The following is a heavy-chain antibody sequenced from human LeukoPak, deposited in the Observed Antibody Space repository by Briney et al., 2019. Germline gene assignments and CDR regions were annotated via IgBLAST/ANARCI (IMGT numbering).Heavy chain of an antibody. CDR3: ARVGYDSSGYYTSLYFDY. CDR2: ISAYNGNT. D-gene: IGHD3-22*01. CDR1: GYTFTSYG. V-gene: IGHV1-18*01. J-gene: IGHJ4*02. Sequence: ASVKVSCKASGYTFTSYGISWVRQAPGQGLEWMGWISAYNGNTNYAQKLQGRVIMTTDTSTSTAYMELRSLRTDDTAVYYCARVGYDSSGYYTSLYFDYWGQGTLVTVSS.